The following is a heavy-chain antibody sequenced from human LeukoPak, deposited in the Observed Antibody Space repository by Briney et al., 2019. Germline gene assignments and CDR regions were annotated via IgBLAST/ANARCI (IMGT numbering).Heavy chain of an antibody. Sequence: ASVKVSCKASGYTFTSYDINWVRQATGQGLEWMGWMNPNSGNTGYAQKFQGRVTITRNTSISTAYMELSSLRSEDTAVYYCARGRGGGYCSGGSCYPIYYFDYWGQGTLVTVSS. CDR3: ARGRGGGYCSGGSCYPIYYFDY. CDR1: GYTFTSYD. CDR2: MNPNSGNT. J-gene: IGHJ4*02. D-gene: IGHD2-15*01. V-gene: IGHV1-8*03.